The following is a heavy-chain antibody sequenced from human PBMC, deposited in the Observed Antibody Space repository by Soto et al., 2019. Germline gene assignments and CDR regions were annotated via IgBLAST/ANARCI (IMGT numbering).Heavy chain of an antibody. D-gene: IGHD1-20*01. V-gene: IGHV3-23*01. CDR3: AKGVARITVGVMSAMDV. CDR2: ISGSGGST. Sequence: LRLSCAASGFTFSSYAMYWVRQAPGKGLEWVSVISGSGGSTYYADSVKGRFTISRDNSKNTLFLQMSSLRGEDTGVYYCAKGVARITVGVMSAMDVWGQGTTVTVSS. J-gene: IGHJ6*01. CDR1: GFTFSSYA.